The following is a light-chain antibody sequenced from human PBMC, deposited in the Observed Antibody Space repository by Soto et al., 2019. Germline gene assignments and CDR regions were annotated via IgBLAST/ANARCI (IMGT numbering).Light chain of an antibody. J-gene: IGKJ2*01. CDR1: QSISSN. V-gene: IGKV3-15*01. CDR3: QQYNSWPPYT. CDR2: GAS. Sequence: EIVMTQSPATLSVSPGERATLSCRASQSISSNLAWYQQKPGQAPRLLIYGASTTATGIPATFSGSGSGTEFTLTISGLQSEDSAVYYCQQYNSWPPYTFGQGTKLEIK.